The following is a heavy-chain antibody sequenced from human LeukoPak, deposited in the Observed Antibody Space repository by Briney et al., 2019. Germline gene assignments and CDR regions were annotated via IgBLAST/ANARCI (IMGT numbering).Heavy chain of an antibody. D-gene: IGHD3-3*01. V-gene: IGHV3-21*01. CDR2: ISSSSSYI. CDR1: GFTFSTSS. J-gene: IGHJ5*02. Sequence: GGSLRLSCAASGFTFSTSSMTWVRQAPGKGLEWVSSISSSSSYIYYADSVKGRFTISRDNAKNSLYLQMNSLRAEDTAVYYCAREDQHYDFWSGYPVDGNWFDPWGQGTLVTVSS. CDR3: AREDQHYDFWSGYPVDGNWFDP.